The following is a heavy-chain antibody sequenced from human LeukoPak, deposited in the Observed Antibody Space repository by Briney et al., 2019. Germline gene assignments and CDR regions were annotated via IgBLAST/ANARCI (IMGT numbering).Heavy chain of an antibody. D-gene: IGHD2-21*02. V-gene: IGHV3-23*01. CDR1: GFTFSSYA. CDR3: ATGAYCGGDCWYYYGMDV. Sequence: GGSLRLSCAASGFTFSSYAMSWVRQAPGKGLEWVSAISGSGGSTYYADPVKGRFTISRDNSKNTLYLQMNSLRAEDTAVYYCATGAYCGGDCWYYYGMDVWGQGTTVTVSS. CDR2: ISGSGGST. J-gene: IGHJ6*02.